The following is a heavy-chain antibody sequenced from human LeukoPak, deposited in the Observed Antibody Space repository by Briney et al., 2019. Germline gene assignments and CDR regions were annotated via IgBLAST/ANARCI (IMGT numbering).Heavy chain of an antibody. CDR3: AREGGSGWSAVDY. Sequence: ASVKVSCQASGYTFTSYYMHWVRQAPGQGLEWMGIINPSGGSTSYAQKFQGRVTMTTDTSTSTAYMELRSLRSDDTAVYYCAREGGSGWSAVDYWGQGTLVTVSS. CDR1: GYTFTSYY. CDR2: INPSGGST. D-gene: IGHD6-19*01. V-gene: IGHV1-46*01. J-gene: IGHJ4*02.